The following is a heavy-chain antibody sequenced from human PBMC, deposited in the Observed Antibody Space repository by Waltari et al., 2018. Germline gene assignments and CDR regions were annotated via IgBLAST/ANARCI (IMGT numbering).Heavy chain of an antibody. V-gene: IGHV3-48*04. CDR3: ARDRRYGSRKNWFDP. D-gene: IGHD3-10*01. CDR1: GFTFSSYS. Sequence: EVQLVESGGGLVQPGGSLRLSCAASGFTFSSYSMNWVRQAPGKGLEWVSYISSSSSTIYDADSVKGRFTISRDNAKNSLYLQMNSLRAEDTAVYYCARDRRYGSRKNWFDPWGQGTLVTVSS. J-gene: IGHJ5*02. CDR2: ISSSSSTI.